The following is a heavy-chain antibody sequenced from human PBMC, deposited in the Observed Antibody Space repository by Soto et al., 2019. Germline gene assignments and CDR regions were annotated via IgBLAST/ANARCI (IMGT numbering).Heavy chain of an antibody. V-gene: IGHV3-30-3*01. D-gene: IGHD1-1*01. Sequence: GGSLRLSCAASGVTFSSYAMHWVRQAPGKGLEWVAVISYDGSNKYYADSVKGRFTISRDNSKNTLYLQMNSLRIEDTAVYYCARELERVFDYWGQGTLVTISS. J-gene: IGHJ4*02. CDR3: ARELERVFDY. CDR1: GVTFSSYA. CDR2: ISYDGSNK.